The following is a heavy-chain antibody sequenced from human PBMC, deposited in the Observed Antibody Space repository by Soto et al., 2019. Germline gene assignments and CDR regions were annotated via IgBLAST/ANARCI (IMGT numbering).Heavy chain of an antibody. CDR3: ANGSRMSTNEY. V-gene: IGHV1-3*04. D-gene: IGHD3-10*01. J-gene: IGHJ4*01. CDR1: GYTFTDWS. CDR2: ISTGNGKT. Sequence: ASVYVSFKASGYTFTDWSIHWVRQAPGQSLEWMGWISTGNGKTKYSHKLQDRVTITRDTSATTAYMELSSLTSEDTAVYYCANGSRMSTNEYWGHGTLVNLSS.